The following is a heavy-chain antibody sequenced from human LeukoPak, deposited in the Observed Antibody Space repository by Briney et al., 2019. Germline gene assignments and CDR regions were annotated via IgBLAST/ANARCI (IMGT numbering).Heavy chain of an antibody. V-gene: IGHV1-18*01. CDR3: ATDNPRGYNWNALRPQGFDY. Sequence: ASVKVSCKASGYTFSSYGISWVRQAPGQGLEWMGWISAYNGNTDYAQKLQGRVTMTEDTSTDTAYMELSSLRSEDTAVYYCATDNPRGYNWNALRPQGFDYWGQGTLVSVSS. CDR2: ISAYNGNT. J-gene: IGHJ4*02. D-gene: IGHD1-1*01. CDR1: GYTFSSYG.